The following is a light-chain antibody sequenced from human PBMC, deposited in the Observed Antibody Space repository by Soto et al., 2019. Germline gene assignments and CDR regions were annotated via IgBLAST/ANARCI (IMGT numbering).Light chain of an antibody. CDR2: ATS. CDR1: QSISSY. V-gene: IGKV1-39*01. Sequence: DIQMTQSPSSLSASVGDRVSITCRASQSISSYLNWYQQKPGKAPKLLIYATSSLQSGVPSRFSGSGYGTDFTLTISSLQPEDWATYYCQQSYSTLWTFGQGTKVEIK. CDR3: QQSYSTLWT. J-gene: IGKJ1*01.